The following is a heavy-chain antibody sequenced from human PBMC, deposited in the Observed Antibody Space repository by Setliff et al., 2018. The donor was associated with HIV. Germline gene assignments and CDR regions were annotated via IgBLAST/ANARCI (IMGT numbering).Heavy chain of an antibody. V-gene: IGHV4-34*01. Sequence: SETLSLTCAVYGGSFSGYYWSWIRQPPGKGLEWIGEINHSGSTNHNPSLKSRVTISVDPSTEQFSLRLTSVTAADTALYYCARVDTILQFFDYWGQGIAVTVSS. D-gene: IGHD5-18*01. CDR2: INHSGST. J-gene: IGHJ4*02. CDR3: ARVDTILQFFDY. CDR1: GGSFSGYY.